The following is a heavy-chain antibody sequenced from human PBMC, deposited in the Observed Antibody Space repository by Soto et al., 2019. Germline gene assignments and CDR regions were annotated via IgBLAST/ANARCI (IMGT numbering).Heavy chain of an antibody. CDR1: GFTFSSYG. Sequence: QPGGSLRLSCAASGFTFSSYGMHWVRQAPGKGLEWVAVIWYDGSNKYYADSVKGRFTISRDNSKNTLYLQMNSLRAEDTAVYYCARGGAPPIYDILTGYHQLNNWFDPWGQGTLVTVSS. CDR2: IWYDGSNK. D-gene: IGHD3-9*01. CDR3: ARGGAPPIYDILTGYHQLNNWFDP. V-gene: IGHV3-33*01. J-gene: IGHJ5*02.